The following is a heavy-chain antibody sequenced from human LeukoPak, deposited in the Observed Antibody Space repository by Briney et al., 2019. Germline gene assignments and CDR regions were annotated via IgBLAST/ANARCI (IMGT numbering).Heavy chain of an antibody. V-gene: IGHV4-4*07. J-gene: IGHJ6*02. CDR3: ARDYGSGSSTDYYYYGMDV. D-gene: IGHD3-10*01. CDR2: IYTSGST. Sequence: PSETLSLTCTVSGGSISSYYWSWIRQPAGKGLEWIGRIYTSGSTNYNPSLKSRVTMSVDTSKNQFSLKLSSVTAADTAVYYCARDYGSGSSTDYYYYGMDVWGQGTTVTVSS. CDR1: GGSISSYY.